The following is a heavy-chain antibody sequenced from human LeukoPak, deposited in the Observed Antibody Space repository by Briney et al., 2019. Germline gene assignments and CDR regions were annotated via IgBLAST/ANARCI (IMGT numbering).Heavy chain of an antibody. V-gene: IGHV3-11*04. D-gene: IGHD6-13*01. CDR1: GFTFSDYY. J-gene: IGHJ6*03. Sequence: GGSLRLSCAASGFTFSDYYMSWIRQAPGKGLEWVSYISSSGSTIYYADSVKGRFTISRDNAKNSLFLQMNSLRAEDTAVYFCARVKQQLVRLLGRDTTYYYYYYMDVWGKGTTVTVSS. CDR2: ISSSGSTI. CDR3: ARVKQQLVRLLGRDTTYYYYYYMDV.